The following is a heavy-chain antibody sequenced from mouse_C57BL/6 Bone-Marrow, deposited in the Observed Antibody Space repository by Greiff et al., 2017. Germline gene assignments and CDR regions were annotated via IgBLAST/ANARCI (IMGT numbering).Heavy chain of an antibody. CDR2: ISNGGGST. Sequence: EVKLMESGGGLVQPGGSLKLSCAASGFTFSDYYMYWVRQTPEKRLEWVAYISNGGGSTYYPDTVKGRFTISRDNAKNTLYLQMSRLKSEDTAMYYCARERGATGYFDYWGQGTTLTVSS. CDR3: ARERGATGYFDY. V-gene: IGHV5-12*01. D-gene: IGHD1-1*01. CDR1: GFTFSDYY. J-gene: IGHJ2*01.